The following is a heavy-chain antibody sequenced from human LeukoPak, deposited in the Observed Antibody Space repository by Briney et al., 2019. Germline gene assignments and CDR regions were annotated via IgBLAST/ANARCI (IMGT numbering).Heavy chain of an antibody. D-gene: IGHD2-21*02. CDR2: ISTHKGNT. V-gene: IGHV1-18*01. CDR1: GYTFSSYE. CDR3: ARVRSASAGTASAFDI. Sequence: ASVKVSCKASGYTFSSYEINWVRQAPGQGLEWMGGISTHKGNTNYAQKFQGRVTMTTATSTSTAYMELRSLRSDDTAVYYCARVRSASAGTASAFDIWGQGTVVTVSS. J-gene: IGHJ3*02.